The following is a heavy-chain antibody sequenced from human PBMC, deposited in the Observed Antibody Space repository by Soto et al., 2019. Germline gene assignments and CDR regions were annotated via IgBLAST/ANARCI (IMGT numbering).Heavy chain of an antibody. CDR3: ARHLHPTTGYCPSTSCYHFDY. Sequence: SETLSLTCSVSGGSINYNSYHWGWIRQPPGQGLEWIGSIFYTGTTFYNPSLEGRVTMSVDTSKNSFSLKLSSVTAADTAVYYCARHLHPTTGYCPSTSCYHFDYWGQGTLVTVSS. J-gene: IGHJ4*02. CDR2: IFYTGTT. V-gene: IGHV4-39*01. D-gene: IGHD2-2*01. CDR1: GGSINYNSYH.